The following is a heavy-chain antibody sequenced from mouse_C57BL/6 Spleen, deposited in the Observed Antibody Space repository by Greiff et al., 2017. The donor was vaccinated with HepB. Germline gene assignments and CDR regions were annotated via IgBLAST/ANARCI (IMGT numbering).Heavy chain of an antibody. CDR2: IRLKSDNYAT. V-gene: IGHV6-3*01. CDR3: TVYMASFAY. J-gene: IGHJ3*01. CDR1: GFTFSNYW. D-gene: IGHD1-1*01. Sequence: EVMLVESGGGLVQPGGSMKLSCVASGFTFSNYWMNWVRQSPEKGLEWVAQIRLKSDNYATHYAVSVKGRFTISRYDSKSSVYLQMNNLRAADTGIYYCTVYMASFAYWGQGTLVTVSA.